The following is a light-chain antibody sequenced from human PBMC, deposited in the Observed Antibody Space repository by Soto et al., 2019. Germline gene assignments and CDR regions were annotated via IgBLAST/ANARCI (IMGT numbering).Light chain of an antibody. CDR3: QQYSKWPPWT. CDR2: RAS. Sequence: EVVMTQSPATLAGSPGETVNLSCRASQSLSGNFAWYQQKPGQAPRLLIFRASTRATGVPARFSGGGSGTEFTLTISGLQSEDFAVYYCQQYSKWPPWTFGPGTKVDI. V-gene: IGKV3-15*01. CDR1: QSLSGN. J-gene: IGKJ1*01.